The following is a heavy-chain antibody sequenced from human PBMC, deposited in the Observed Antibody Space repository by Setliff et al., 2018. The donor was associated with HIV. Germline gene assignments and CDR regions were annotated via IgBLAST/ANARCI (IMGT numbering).Heavy chain of an antibody. J-gene: IGHJ6*03. D-gene: IGHD3-16*01. CDR1: GGSFSGYY. Sequence: SETLSLTCAVYGGSFSGYYWSWIRQPPGKGLEWIGEINHSGSTNYNPSLKSRVTISVDTSKNQFSLKLSSVTAADTAVYYCARKGGLSRYYYYYMDVWGKGTTVT. CDR2: INHSGST. CDR3: ARKGGLSRYYYYYMDV. V-gene: IGHV4-34*01.